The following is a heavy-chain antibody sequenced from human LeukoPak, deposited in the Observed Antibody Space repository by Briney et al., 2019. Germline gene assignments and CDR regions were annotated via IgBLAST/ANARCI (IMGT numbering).Heavy chain of an antibody. J-gene: IGHJ3*02. V-gene: IGHV1-2*02. CDR1: GYTFTGYY. CDR2: INPNSGGT. Sequence: ASVKVSCKASGYTFTGYYMHWVRQALGQGLEWMGWINPNSGGTNYAQKFQGRVTMTRDTSISTAYMELSRLRSDDTAVYYCARVGRTGYSSSRGAFDIWGQGTMVTVSS. CDR3: ARVGRTGYSSSRGAFDI. D-gene: IGHD6-13*01.